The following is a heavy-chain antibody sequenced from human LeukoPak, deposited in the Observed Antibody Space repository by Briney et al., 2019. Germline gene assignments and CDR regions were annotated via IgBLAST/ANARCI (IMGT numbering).Heavy chain of an antibody. CDR1: GGSISSYY. Sequence: SETLSLTCTVSGGSISSYYWSWIRQPPGKGLEWIGYIYYSGSTNYNPSLKSRVTISVDTSKNQFSLKLSSVTAADTAVYYCARQGGIAVAGSRFDPWGRGTLVTVSS. J-gene: IGHJ5*02. CDR3: ARQGGIAVAGSRFDP. CDR2: IYYSGST. V-gene: IGHV4-59*08. D-gene: IGHD6-19*01.